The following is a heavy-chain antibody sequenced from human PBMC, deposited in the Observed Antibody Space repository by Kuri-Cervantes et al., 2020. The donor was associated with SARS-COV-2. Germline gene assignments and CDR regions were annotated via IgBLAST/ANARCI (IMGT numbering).Heavy chain of an antibody. J-gene: IGHJ6*02. D-gene: IGHD1-7*01. CDR3: ARDSATGTRWGDLNGMDV. V-gene: IGHV1-18*01. Sequence: ASVKVSCKASGYPFTNFGISWVRQAPGRGLEWMGWISTYSGDTIYPQKIQGRVTMTTDTSTSTAYVDLRGLRSDDTAVYYCARDSATGTRWGDLNGMDVWGQGTMVTVSS. CDR2: ISTYSGDT. CDR1: GYPFTNFG.